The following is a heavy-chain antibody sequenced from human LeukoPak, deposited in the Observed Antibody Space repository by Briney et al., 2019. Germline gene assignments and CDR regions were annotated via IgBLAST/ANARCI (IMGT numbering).Heavy chain of an antibody. V-gene: IGHV4-4*07. D-gene: IGHD4-11*01. J-gene: IGHJ6*03. Sequence: PSETLSLTCTVSGGSISSYYWSWIRQPAGKGLEWIGRIYTSGSTSYNPSLKSRVTISLDKSKNQFSLKLSSVTAADTAVYYCARDSTVTTFNYMDVWGKGTTVTVSS. CDR2: IYTSGST. CDR1: GGSISSYY. CDR3: ARDSTVTTFNYMDV.